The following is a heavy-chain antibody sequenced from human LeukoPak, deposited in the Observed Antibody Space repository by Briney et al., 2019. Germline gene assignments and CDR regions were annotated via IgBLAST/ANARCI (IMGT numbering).Heavy chain of an antibody. V-gene: IGHV3-13*01. J-gene: IGHJ6*04. CDR2: INIAGDA. Sequence: PGGSLRLSCAASGVTFSSYDMYWGRHSPGEGLEWVSAINIAGDAYYSASVKGRFTISRENAKNSLSLQMNSPRAGDTAVYYCARGVPFGEKGIDVWGKGTTVTVSS. CDR3: ARGVPFGEKGIDV. D-gene: IGHD3-10*01. CDR1: GVTFSSYD.